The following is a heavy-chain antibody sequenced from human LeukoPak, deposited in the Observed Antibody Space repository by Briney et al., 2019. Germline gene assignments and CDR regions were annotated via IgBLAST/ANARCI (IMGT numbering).Heavy chain of an antibody. CDR1: GFTFSSYE. J-gene: IGHJ4*02. D-gene: IGHD3-9*01. Sequence: RGGSLRLSCAASGFTFSSYEMNWVRPAGGKGLEWVSCISSSGSTIYYADSVKGRFTISRDNSKNTLYLQMNSLRAEDTAVYYCAKDEQIVLRYFDRLSYGAYGGRGILITVSS. V-gene: IGHV3-48*03. CDR2: ISSSGSTI. CDR3: AKDEQIVLRYFDRLSYGAY.